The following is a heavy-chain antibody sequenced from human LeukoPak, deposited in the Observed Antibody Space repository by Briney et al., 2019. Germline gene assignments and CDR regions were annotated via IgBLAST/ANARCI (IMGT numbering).Heavy chain of an antibody. CDR2: ISYDGSNK. CDR1: GFTFSSYG. J-gene: IGHJ6*02. CDR3: AKDYYDSSGYYYYGMDV. V-gene: IGHV3-30*18. Sequence: GGSLRLSCAAPGFTFSSYGMHWVRQAPGKGLEWVAVISYDGSNKYYADSVKGRFTISRDNSKNTLYLQMNSLRAEDTAVYYCAKDYYDSSGYYYYGMDVWGQGTTVTVSS. D-gene: IGHD3-22*01.